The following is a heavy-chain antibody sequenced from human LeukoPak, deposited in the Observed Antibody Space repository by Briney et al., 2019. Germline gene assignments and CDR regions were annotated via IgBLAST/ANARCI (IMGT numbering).Heavy chain of an antibody. J-gene: IGHJ4*02. CDR3: ARGEVDTAMATSFDY. V-gene: IGHV4-59*01. CDR1: GGSISSYY. D-gene: IGHD5-18*01. Sequence: PSETLSLTCTVCGGSISSYYWSWIRQPPGKGLEWIGYIYYSGSTNYNPSLKSRVTISVDTSKNQFSLKLSSVTAADTAVYYCARGEVDTAMATSFDYWGQGTLVTVSS. CDR2: IYYSGST.